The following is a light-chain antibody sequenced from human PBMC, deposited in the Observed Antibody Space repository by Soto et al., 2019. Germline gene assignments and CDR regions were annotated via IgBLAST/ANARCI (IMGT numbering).Light chain of an antibody. J-gene: IGKJ4*01. CDR1: QDISSW. CDR3: QHASNFQLT. CDR2: AAS. Sequence: DIQMTQSPSSVSASVGDRVTITCRASQDISSWLAWFQQRPGRAPKLLLYAASTLQSGVPSRFSGSGSGTVFTLTFSGLQPEYCGNYDCQHASNFQLTFRGGTKVENK. V-gene: IGKV1-12*01.